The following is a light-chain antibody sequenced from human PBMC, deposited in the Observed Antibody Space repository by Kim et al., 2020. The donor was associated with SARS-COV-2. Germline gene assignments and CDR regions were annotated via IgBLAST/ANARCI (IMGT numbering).Light chain of an antibody. CDR1: QSGGSD. J-gene: IGKJ1*01. CDR3: QQYNNWPGKT. V-gene: IGKV3-15*01. Sequence: GEGADLSCRASQSGGSDLAWYQQKPGQAPRLRIYGASTRATGIPARFSGSGSGTEFTLTISSLQSEDFAVYYCQQYNNWPGKTFGQGTKVDIK. CDR2: GAS.